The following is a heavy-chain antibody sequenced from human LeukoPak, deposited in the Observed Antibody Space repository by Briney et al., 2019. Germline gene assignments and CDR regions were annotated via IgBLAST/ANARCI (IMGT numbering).Heavy chain of an antibody. V-gene: IGHV3-30*04. CDR2: ISYDGTNK. CDR3: ARETAMEEDYFDY. J-gene: IGHJ4*02. CDR1: GFTFSSYA. Sequence: PGGSLRLSCAASGFTFSSYAMHWVRQAPGKGLGWVAVISYDGTNKYYADSVKGRFTFSRDNSKNTLYLQMNSLRVEDTAVYYCARETAMEEDYFDYWGQGTLVTVSS. D-gene: IGHD5-18*01.